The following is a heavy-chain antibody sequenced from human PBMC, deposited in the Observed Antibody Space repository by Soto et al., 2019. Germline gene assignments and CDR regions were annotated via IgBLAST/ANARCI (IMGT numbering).Heavy chain of an antibody. J-gene: IGHJ6*02. CDR2: IIPIFGTA. V-gene: IGHV1-69*13. Sequence: GASVKVSCKASGGTFSSYAISWVRQAPGQGLEWMGGIIPIFGTANYAQKFQGRVTITADESTSTAYIELSSLRSEDTAMYYCARHSPTYCFSTSCYEDEYYYYGMDVWGQGTTVTVSS. D-gene: IGHD2-2*01. CDR1: GGTFSSYA. CDR3: ARHSPTYCFSTSCYEDEYYYYGMDV.